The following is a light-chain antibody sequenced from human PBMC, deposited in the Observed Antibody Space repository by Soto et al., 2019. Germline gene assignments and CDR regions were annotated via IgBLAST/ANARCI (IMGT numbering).Light chain of an antibody. J-gene: IGKJ1*01. CDR1: QSLLHSNGYNY. Sequence: DIVMTQSPLSLPVTPGEPASISCRSSQSLLHSNGYNYLDWYLQKPGQSPQLLIYLGSNRASGVPDRFSGSGSCTDFTLNISRVEAEDVGVYYCMQALGAFGQGTKVEIK. CDR2: LGS. V-gene: IGKV2-28*01. CDR3: MQALGA.